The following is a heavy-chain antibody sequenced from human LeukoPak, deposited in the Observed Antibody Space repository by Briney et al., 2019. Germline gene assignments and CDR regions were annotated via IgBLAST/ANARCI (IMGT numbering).Heavy chain of an antibody. CDR3: ASRSDY. Sequence: RGSLRLSCAASGFSFSTYSMNWVRQAPGKGLEWVSYISSSSSTIYYADSVKGRFTISRDNAKNSLYLQMNSLRAEDTAVYYCASRSDYWGQGTLVTVSS. V-gene: IGHV3-48*04. CDR1: GFSFSTYS. J-gene: IGHJ4*02. CDR2: ISSSSSTI.